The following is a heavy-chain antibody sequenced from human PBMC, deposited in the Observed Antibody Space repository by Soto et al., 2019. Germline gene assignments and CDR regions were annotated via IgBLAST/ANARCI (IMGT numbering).Heavy chain of an antibody. CDR1: GFTVSSNY. D-gene: IGHD1-1*01. CDR3: ARSVQLERAYFDY. CDR2: IYRGGST. V-gene: IGHV3-66*01. Sequence: EVQLVESGGGLVQPGGSLRLSCAASGFTVSSNYMSWVRQAPGKGLEWVSVIYRGGSTYYAGSVKGRFTISRDNSKTTLYLQMNSLRAEDTAVYYCARSVQLERAYFDYWGQGTLVTVSS. J-gene: IGHJ4*02.